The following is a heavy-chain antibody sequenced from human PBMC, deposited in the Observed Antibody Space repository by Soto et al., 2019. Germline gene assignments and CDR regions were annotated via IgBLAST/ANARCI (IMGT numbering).Heavy chain of an antibody. J-gene: IGHJ3*02. Sequence: EVQLVKSGGGLVQPGGYLRLSCAASAFSFSNFWMAWVRQTPGKGPEWVATIKDDGSEKYYVDSLKGRFTVSRDNAENSLCLQMSSLRVEVTAIYYGTRDVCGGDFDIWGQWTMVIVSS. V-gene: IGHV3-7*01. CDR2: IKDDGSEK. D-gene: IGHD3-10*02. CDR1: AFSFSNFW. CDR3: TRDVCGGDFDI.